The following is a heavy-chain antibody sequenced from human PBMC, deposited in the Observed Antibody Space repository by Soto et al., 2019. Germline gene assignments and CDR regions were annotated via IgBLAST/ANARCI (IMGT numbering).Heavy chain of an antibody. J-gene: IGHJ4*02. D-gene: IGHD1-1*01. Sequence: QVQLVESGGGVVQPGRSLRLSCAASGFTFSSYAMHWVRQAPGKGLEGVAVTSYAGSNKYYTDSVKGRFTISRDNSKNTLYLQMNSLRAEDTAVYYCASEQLAVLRGVLDYWGQGTLVTVSS. CDR3: ASEQLAVLRGVLDY. CDR1: GFTFSSYA. CDR2: TSYAGSNK. V-gene: IGHV3-30-3*01.